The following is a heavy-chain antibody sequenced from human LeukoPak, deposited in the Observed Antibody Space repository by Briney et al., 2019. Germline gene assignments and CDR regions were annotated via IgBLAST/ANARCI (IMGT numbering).Heavy chain of an antibody. V-gene: IGHV1-8*03. CDR1: GYTFTGYY. Sequence: GASVKVSCKASGYTFTGYYMHWVRQAPGQGLEWMGWMNPNSGNTGYAQKFQGRVTITRNTSISTAYMELSSLRSEDTAVYYCARPNSSGWYGAYYYYMDVWGKGTTVTVSS. J-gene: IGHJ6*03. CDR3: ARPNSSGWYGAYYYYMDV. D-gene: IGHD6-19*01. CDR2: MNPNSGNT.